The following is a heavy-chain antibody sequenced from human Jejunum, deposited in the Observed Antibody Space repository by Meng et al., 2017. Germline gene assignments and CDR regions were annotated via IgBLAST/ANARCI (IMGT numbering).Heavy chain of an antibody. J-gene: IGHJ5*02. CDR2: IFYSGTT. V-gene: IGHV4-39*07. Sequence: LQLQGSGPGLGKPSGTLSLTCAVSGGSISTAGYYWGWIRQSPGKGLEWIGSIFYSGTTYYNPSLKSRVTISIDTSKNQFSLKMNSVTAADTAVYYCARDTAGFGPWGQGTLVTVSS. CDR1: GGSISTAGYY. CDR3: ARDTAGFGP. D-gene: IGHD6-13*01.